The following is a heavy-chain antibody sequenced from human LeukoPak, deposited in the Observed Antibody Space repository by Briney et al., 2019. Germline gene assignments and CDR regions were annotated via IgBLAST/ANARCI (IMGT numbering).Heavy chain of an antibody. CDR3: ARQRSGYYSLVDY. Sequence: SETLSLTCTVSGDSISSSNYYWGWIRQPPGKGLEWIGSIYYSGGTYYSPSLKSRVTISVDTSKNQFSLKLSSVTATDTAVYYCARQRSGYYSLVDYWGQGTLVTVSS. D-gene: IGHD3-3*01. V-gene: IGHV4-39*01. CDR1: GDSISSSNYY. J-gene: IGHJ4*02. CDR2: IYYSGGT.